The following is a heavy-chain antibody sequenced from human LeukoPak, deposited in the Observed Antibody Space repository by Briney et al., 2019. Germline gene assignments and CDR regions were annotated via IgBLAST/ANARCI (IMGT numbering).Heavy chain of an antibody. D-gene: IGHD5-18*01. CDR1: RFTFSSYS. Sequence: PGGSLRLSCAASRFTFSSYSMNWVRQAPGKGLEWVSSISSSSNYIYYADSVKRRFTISRDNAKNLLYLQMNSLRAEDTAVYYCASSEKEALKIRGYSYGPPDYWGQGTLVTVSS. V-gene: IGHV3-21*04. CDR3: ASSEKEALKIRGYSYGPPDY. J-gene: IGHJ4*02. CDR2: ISSSSNYI.